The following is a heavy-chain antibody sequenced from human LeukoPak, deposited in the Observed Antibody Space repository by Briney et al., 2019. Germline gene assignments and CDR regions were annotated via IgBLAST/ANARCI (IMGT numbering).Heavy chain of an antibody. D-gene: IGHD2-15*01. V-gene: IGHV3-21*03. CDR2: ISSYGSFI. CDR1: GFSFSSYT. Sequence: PGGSLRLSCAASGFSFSSYTMNWVRQAPGKGLEWVSSISSYGSFIYYADSVKGRFTISRDDAKNSVNLQMTSLRAEDTAVYYCVRDGVTYCTGGSPARGCYNWFNPWGQGTLVTVSS. CDR3: VRDGVTYCTGGSPARGCYNWFNP. J-gene: IGHJ5*02.